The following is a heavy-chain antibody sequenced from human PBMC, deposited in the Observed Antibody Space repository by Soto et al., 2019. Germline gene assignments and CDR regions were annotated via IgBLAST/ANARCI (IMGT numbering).Heavy chain of an antibody. CDR2: IYYSGST. CDR3: ARSYDSSGFDLPNFDY. D-gene: IGHD3-22*01. J-gene: IGHJ4*02. V-gene: IGHV4-39*01. CDR1: GGSISSSNYY. Sequence: QLQLQESGPGLVKPSETLSLTCTVSGGSISSSNYYWGWIRQPPGKGLEWIGSIYYSGSTYYKPSLESRVTISVDTSKNQFSLKLSSVTAADTAVYYCARSYDSSGFDLPNFDYWGQGTLVTVSS.